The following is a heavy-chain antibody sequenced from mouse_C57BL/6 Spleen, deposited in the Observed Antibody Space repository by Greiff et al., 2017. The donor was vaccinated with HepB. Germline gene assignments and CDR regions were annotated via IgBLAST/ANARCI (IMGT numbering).Heavy chain of an antibody. CDR1: GFNIKDDY. CDR2: IDPENGDT. D-gene: IGHD2-2*01. Sequence: VHVKQSGAELVRPGASVKLSCTASGFNIKDDYMHWVKQRPEQGLEWIGWIDPENGDTEYASKFQGKATITADTSSNTAYLQLSSLTSEDTAVYYCTRYGLGYYAMDYWGQGTSVTVSS. V-gene: IGHV14-4*01. J-gene: IGHJ4*01. CDR3: TRYGLGYYAMDY.